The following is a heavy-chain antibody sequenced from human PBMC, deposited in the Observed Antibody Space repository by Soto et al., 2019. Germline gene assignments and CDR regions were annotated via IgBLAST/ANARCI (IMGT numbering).Heavy chain of an antibody. CDR3: AKGIAVAGFGY. CDR2: ISGSGGST. V-gene: IGHV3-23*01. Sequence: EVQLLESGGGLVQPGGSLRLSCAASGFTFSSYAMSWVRQAPGKGLEWVSAISGSGGSTYYADSVKGRFTISRDNSKSTLYRQMNCVRAEDTYVYYCAKGIAVAGFGYLGQGALVTVS. CDR1: GFTFSSYA. D-gene: IGHD6-19*01. J-gene: IGHJ4*02.